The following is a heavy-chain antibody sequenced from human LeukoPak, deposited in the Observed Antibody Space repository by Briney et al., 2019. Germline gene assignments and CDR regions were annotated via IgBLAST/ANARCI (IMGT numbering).Heavy chain of an antibody. V-gene: IGHV3-9*01. J-gene: IGHJ4*02. D-gene: IGHD1-26*01. CDR2: ISWNSGSI. CDR1: GFTFDDYA. CDR3: AKDTSPHIVGATTFDY. Sequence: PGRSLRLSCAASGFTFDDYAMHWVRQAPGKGLEWVSGISWNSGSIGYADSVKGRFTISRDNAKNSLYLQMNSLRAEDTALYYCAKDTSPHIVGATTFDYWGQGTLVTVSS.